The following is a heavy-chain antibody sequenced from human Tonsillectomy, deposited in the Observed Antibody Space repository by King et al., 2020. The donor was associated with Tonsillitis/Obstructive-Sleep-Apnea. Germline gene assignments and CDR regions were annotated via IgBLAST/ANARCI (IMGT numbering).Heavy chain of an antibody. J-gene: IGHJ3*02. Sequence: VQLVESGGGVVRPGGSLRLSCAASGFTFDDYGMSWVRQAPGKGLEWVSGINWNGGSTGYGDSLKGRFTISSDNAKNSLYLQMNSLGAEDTALYYCARARSSGWGDDAFDIWGQGTMVTVSS. D-gene: IGHD6-19*01. V-gene: IGHV3-20*04. CDR3: ARARSSGWGDDAFDI. CDR2: INWNGGST. CDR1: GFTFDDYG.